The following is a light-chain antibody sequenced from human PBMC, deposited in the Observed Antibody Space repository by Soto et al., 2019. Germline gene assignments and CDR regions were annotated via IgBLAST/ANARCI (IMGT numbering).Light chain of an antibody. CDR3: LQYNHYPPT. J-gene: IGKJ1*01. CDR2: GAT. CDR1: QGIKNE. V-gene: IGKV1-17*01. Sequence: DIQMTQSPSSLSASVGDRVTITCRASQGIKNELGWYQQKSGQAPKRLIFGATTLQSGVPSRFSGGASGTEFSLRISSLQPEDFATYYCLQYNHYPPTFGQGTRVEMK.